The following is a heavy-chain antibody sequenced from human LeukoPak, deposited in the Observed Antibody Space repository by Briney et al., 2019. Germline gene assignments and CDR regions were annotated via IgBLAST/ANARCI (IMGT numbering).Heavy chain of an antibody. J-gene: IGHJ3*02. D-gene: IGHD5-12*01. CDR3: ARVKEASAFDI. Sequence: PGGSLRLSCAASGFTFSIYAIHWVRQAPGKGLGWVAVISSDGSNEYYADSVKGRFTISRDNSKNTMYLQMNSLRAEDTAVYYCARVKEASAFDIWGQGTMITVSS. V-gene: IGHV3-30*04. CDR1: GFTFSIYA. CDR2: ISSDGSNE.